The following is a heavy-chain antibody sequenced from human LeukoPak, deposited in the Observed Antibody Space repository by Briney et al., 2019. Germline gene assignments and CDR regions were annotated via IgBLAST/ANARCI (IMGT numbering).Heavy chain of an antibody. V-gene: IGHV3-30*03. J-gene: IGHJ4*02. D-gene: IGHD6-13*01. Sequence: GGSLRLSCAASGFTFSSSGMHWVRQAPGKGLEWVAVIPYDGSNKHYADSVKGRFTISRDNSKNTLYLQMTSLRAEDTAVYYCARDLEAANTYYFDYWGQGTMVTVSS. CDR2: IPYDGSNK. CDR3: ARDLEAANTYYFDY. CDR1: GFTFSSSG.